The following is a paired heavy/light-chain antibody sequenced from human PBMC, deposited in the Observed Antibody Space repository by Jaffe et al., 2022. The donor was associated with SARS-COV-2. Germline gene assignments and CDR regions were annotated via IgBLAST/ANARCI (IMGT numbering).Light chain of an antibody. CDR3: ASWDDSLSGVV. CDR2: RNN. J-gene: IGLJ2*01. CDR1: TSNIGSNY. Sequence: QSVLTQPPSASGTPGQRVTISCAGSTSNIGSNYVYWYQQLPGTAPKLLIYRNNQRPSRVPDRFSGSKSGTSASLAISGLRSEDEADYYCASWDDSLSGVVFGGGTKLTVL. V-gene: IGLV1-47*01.
Heavy chain of an antibody. CDR2: IFYTGTT. Sequence: QLQLQESGPGLVKPSETLSLTCTVSGGSISDSSYFWAWIRQPPGKGLEWVGDIFYTGTTYYNPSLKSRVTISVDTSKNQFSLKLSSVTAADTAVYYCARDYYHYYMDVWGKGTTVIVSS. V-gene: IGHV4-39*02. CDR3: ARDYYHYYMDV. CDR1: GGSISDSSYF. J-gene: IGHJ6*03.